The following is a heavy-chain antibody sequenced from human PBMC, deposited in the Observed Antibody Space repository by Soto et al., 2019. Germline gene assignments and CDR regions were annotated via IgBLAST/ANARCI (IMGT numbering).Heavy chain of an antibody. Sequence: SETLSLTCAVSGGSISSSNWWIWVRQPPGKGLEWIGEIYHSGSTNYNPSLKSRVTISVDKSKNQFSLKLSSVTAADTAVYYCARKSGGITIFGVAIKKYYYYGMDVWGQGTTVTVSS. V-gene: IGHV4-4*02. D-gene: IGHD3-3*01. CDR2: IYHSGST. CDR3: ARKSGGITIFGVAIKKYYYYGMDV. J-gene: IGHJ6*02. CDR1: GGSISSSNW.